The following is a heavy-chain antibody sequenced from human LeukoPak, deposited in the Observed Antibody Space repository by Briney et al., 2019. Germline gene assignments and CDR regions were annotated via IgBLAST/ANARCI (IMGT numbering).Heavy chain of an antibody. J-gene: IGHJ4*02. CDR1: GGSISSYY. CDR3: AILAGDIDY. V-gene: IGHV4-59*08. D-gene: IGHD3-16*01. Sequence: SETLSLTCTVSGGSISSYYWSWIRQPPGKGLEWIGYIYYSGSTNYNPSLKSRVTISVDTSKNQFSLKLSSVTAADTAVYYCAILAGDIDYWGQGTLVTVSS. CDR2: IYYSGST.